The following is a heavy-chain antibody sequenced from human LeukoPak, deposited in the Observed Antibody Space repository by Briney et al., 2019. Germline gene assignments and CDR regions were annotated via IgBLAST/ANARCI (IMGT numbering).Heavy chain of an antibody. CDR3: AELGITMIGGV. J-gene: IGHJ6*04. CDR2: ISSSGSTI. Sequence: GGSLRLSCAASGFTFSGYEMNWVRQAPGKGLEWVSYISSSGSTIYYADSVKGRFTISRDNAKSSLYLQMNSLRAEDTAVYYCAELGITMIGGVWGKGTTVTISS. D-gene: IGHD3-10*02. CDR1: GFTFSGYE. V-gene: IGHV3-48*03.